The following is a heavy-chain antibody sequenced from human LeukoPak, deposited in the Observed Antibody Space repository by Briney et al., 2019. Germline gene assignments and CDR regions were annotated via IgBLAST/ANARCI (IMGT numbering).Heavy chain of an antibody. CDR3: ARDLSAAGLFDY. J-gene: IGHJ4*02. CDR1: GYTFTSYG. V-gene: IGHV1-18*01. CDR2: ISAYNGST. D-gene: IGHD6-13*01. Sequence: ASVKVSCKASGYTFTSYGISWVRQAPGQGLEWMGWISAYNGSTNYAQKLQGRVTMTTDTSTSTAYMELRSLRSDDTAVYYCARDLSAAGLFDYWGQGTLVTVSS.